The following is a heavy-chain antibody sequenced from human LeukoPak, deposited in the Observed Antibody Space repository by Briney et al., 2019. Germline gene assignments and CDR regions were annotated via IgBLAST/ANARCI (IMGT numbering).Heavy chain of an antibody. CDR1: GYTFTSYG. Sequence: ASVKVSCKASGYTFTSYGIGWVRQAPGQGLEWMGWISAYNGNTNYAQKLQGRVTMTTDTSTSTAYMELRSLRSDDTAVYYCARAHQYYDFWSGYYGYYFDYWGQGTLVTVSS. D-gene: IGHD3-3*01. CDR2: ISAYNGNT. V-gene: IGHV1-18*01. J-gene: IGHJ4*02. CDR3: ARAHQYYDFWSGYYGYYFDY.